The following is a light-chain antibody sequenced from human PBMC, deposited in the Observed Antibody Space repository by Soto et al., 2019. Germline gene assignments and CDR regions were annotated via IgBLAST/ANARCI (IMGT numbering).Light chain of an antibody. CDR3: QQYSSYGYT. V-gene: IGKV1-5*01. CDR2: DAS. J-gene: IGKJ2*01. Sequence: DIQMTQSPSTLSASVGDRVTMTCRASQSVSGWVAWYQQKPGKAPKLLIYDASSLESGVPSRFRGSGSGTDFPLTISSLQPDDFATYYCQQYSSYGYTFGQGTKLEV. CDR1: QSVSGW.